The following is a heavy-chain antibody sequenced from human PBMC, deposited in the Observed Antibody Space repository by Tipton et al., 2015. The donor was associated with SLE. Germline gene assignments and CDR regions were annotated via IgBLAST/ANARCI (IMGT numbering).Heavy chain of an antibody. CDR3: AREGVEIVAN. D-gene: IGHD5-24*01. CDR1: GGPFSNFY. CDR2: IYSTGST. Sequence: TLSLTCGVFGGPFSNFYWSWVRQPPGKGLEWIGHIYSTGSTDYNPSLKSRVSISVDTSKSQFSLKLSSVTAADTAVYYCAREGVEIVANWGKGTLVSVSS. J-gene: IGHJ4*02. V-gene: IGHV4-4*08.